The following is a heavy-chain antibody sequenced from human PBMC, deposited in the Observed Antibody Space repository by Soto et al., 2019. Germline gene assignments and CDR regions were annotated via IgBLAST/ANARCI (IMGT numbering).Heavy chain of an antibody. CDR3: ASTVTTNGWYGMDV. D-gene: IGHD4-4*01. J-gene: IGHJ6*02. CDR2: IDPSDSYT. V-gene: IGHV5-10-1*01. CDR1: GYSFTSYW. Sequence: GESLKISCKGSGYSFTSYWISWVRKMPGKGLEWMGRIDPSDSYTNYSPSFQGHVTISADKSISTAYLQWRSLKASDTAMYYCASTVTTNGWYGMDVWGQGTTVTVSS.